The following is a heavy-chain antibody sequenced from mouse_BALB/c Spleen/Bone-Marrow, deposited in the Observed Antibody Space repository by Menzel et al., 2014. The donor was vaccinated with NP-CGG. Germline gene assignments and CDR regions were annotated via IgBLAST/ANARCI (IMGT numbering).Heavy chain of an antibody. CDR2: IWSDGNT. D-gene: IGHD2-10*02. Sequence: VQLVESGPGLVAPSQSLSITCTVSGFSLTSYGVHWVRQPPGKGLEWLVVIWSDGNTTYNSALKSRLSIGKDNSKSQVFLKMNSLQTDDTAMYYCARNPYGNYAMDYWGQGTSVTVSS. J-gene: IGHJ4*01. CDR3: ARNPYGNYAMDY. V-gene: IGHV2-6*02. CDR1: GFSLTSYG.